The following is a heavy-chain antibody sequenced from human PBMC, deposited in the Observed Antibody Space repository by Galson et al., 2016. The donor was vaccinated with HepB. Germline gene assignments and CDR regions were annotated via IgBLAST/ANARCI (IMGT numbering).Heavy chain of an antibody. V-gene: IGHV4-39*01. CDR3: ARHARYSYGYRWFDS. D-gene: IGHD5-18*01. CDR1: GGSIISSDYY. J-gene: IGHJ5*01. Sequence: SETLSLTCTVSGGSIISSDYYWGWVRQPPGKGLEWIGSIYYSGGTYNNPSLRSRVTLSVDTSREQFSLRLTSVPAADRGLYYCARHARYSYGYRWFDSWGQGTLVIVSS. CDR2: IYYSGGT.